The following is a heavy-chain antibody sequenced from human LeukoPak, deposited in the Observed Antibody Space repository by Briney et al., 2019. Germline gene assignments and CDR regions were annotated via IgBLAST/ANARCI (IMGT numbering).Heavy chain of an antibody. CDR1: GASIRSGVYY. V-gene: IGHV4-61*02. CDR2: IYASGNT. CDR3: AGSLVLGGLYFDS. J-gene: IGHJ4*02. D-gene: IGHD6-6*01. Sequence: SETLSLTCTVSGASIRSGVYYWSWIRQPSGKGLEWIGRIYASGNTNYSPSLKSRVTISVDTSKNQFSLKLNSVTAADTAVYYCAGSLVLGGLYFDSWGQGTLVTVSS.